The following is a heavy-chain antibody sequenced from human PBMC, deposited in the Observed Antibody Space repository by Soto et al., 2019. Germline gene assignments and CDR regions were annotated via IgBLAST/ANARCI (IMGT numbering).Heavy chain of an antibody. CDR1: GGTFSSYT. CDR3: ARTTYCSRGSCYSGYYYYMDV. D-gene: IGHD2-15*01. CDR2: IIPILGIA. Sequence: SVKVSCKASGGTFSSYTISWVRQAPGQGLEWMGRIIPILGIANYAQKFQGRVTITADKSTSTAYMELSSLRSEDTAVYYCARTTYCSRGSCYSGYYYYMDVWAKGPRSPSP. V-gene: IGHV1-69*02. J-gene: IGHJ6*03.